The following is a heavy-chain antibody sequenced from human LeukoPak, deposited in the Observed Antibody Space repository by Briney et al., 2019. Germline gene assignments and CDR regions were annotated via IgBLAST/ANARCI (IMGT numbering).Heavy chain of an antibody. D-gene: IGHD1-20*01. Sequence: GGSLRLSCAVSGFTVSSNYMSWVRQAPGKGLEWVSVIYSDGRTYYADSVKGRFTISRDNSKNTLYLQMNSLRAEDTAVYYCAKVTLITYYFDYWGQGTLVTVSS. J-gene: IGHJ4*02. CDR2: IYSDGRT. CDR3: AKVTLITYYFDY. V-gene: IGHV3-53*01. CDR1: GFTVSSNY.